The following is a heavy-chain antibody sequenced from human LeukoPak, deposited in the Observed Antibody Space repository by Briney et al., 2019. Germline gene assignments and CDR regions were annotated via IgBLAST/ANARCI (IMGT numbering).Heavy chain of an antibody. Sequence: GGSLRLSCAASGFTFSSYWMSWVRQAPGKGLEWAANIKQDGSEKYYVDSVKGRFTISRDNAKNSLYLQMNSLRAEDTAVYYCARDMLFYSSSWADFYYYYYMDVWGKGTTVTVSS. J-gene: IGHJ6*03. CDR3: ARDMLFYSSSWADFYYYYYMDV. D-gene: IGHD6-13*01. CDR2: IKQDGSEK. CDR1: GFTFSSYW. V-gene: IGHV3-7*01.